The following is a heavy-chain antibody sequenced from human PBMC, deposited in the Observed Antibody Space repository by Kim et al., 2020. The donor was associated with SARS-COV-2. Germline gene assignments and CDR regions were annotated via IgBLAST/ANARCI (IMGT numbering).Heavy chain of an antibody. J-gene: IGHJ6*02. Sequence: SLKSRVTISVDTSKNQFSLKLSSVTAADTAVYYCARSKTVAAAGYYGMDVWGQGTTVTVSS. V-gene: IGHV4-31*02. CDR3: ARSKTVAAAGYYGMDV. D-gene: IGHD6-13*01.